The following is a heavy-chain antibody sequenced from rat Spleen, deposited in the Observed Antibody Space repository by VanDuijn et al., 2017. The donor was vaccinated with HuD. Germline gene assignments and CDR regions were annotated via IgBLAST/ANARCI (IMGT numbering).Heavy chain of an antibody. D-gene: IGHD1-1*01. CDR1: YG. J-gene: IGHJ2*01. Sequence: YGVSWVRQPPGKGLEWMGVIWSGGSTDYNSALKSRLSISRDTSKSQVFLTMNSLQTDDTAVYYCFLSGEGYWGQGVMVTVSS. CDR3: FLSGEGY. V-gene: IGHV2-4*01. CDR2: IWSGGST.